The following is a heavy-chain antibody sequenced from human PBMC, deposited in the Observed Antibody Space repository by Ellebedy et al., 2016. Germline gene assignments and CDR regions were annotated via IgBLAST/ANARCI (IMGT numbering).Heavy chain of an antibody. CDR2: IDSSGTTA. CDR3: ARGLMWGLPNNWFDP. Sequence: GGSLRLSXEGSGFTFSWYSMNWVRQAPGKGLEWLAYIDSSGTTAKYADSVKGRFTISRDNARDSLFLQMNSLRGDDTAVYFCARGLMWGLPNNWFDPWGQGTLVTVSS. V-gene: IGHV3-48*01. J-gene: IGHJ5*02. D-gene: IGHD1-26*01. CDR1: GFTFSWYS.